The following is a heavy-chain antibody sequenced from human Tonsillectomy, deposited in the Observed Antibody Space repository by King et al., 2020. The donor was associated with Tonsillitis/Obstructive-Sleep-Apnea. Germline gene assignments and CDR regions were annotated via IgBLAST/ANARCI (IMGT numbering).Heavy chain of an antibody. CDR2: INPSDGIT. D-gene: IGHD2-15*01. V-gene: IGHV1-46*01. CDR1: GYTFTRNY. CDR3: VRDDKDGRHLDY. J-gene: IGHJ4*02. Sequence: QLVQSGAEVKKPGASVKVSCKASGYTFTRNYVHSVREAPGQGREWMGTINPSDGITTYAPKFQGRVTMTTDTSTSTGNMELSSLRAEDTAEYYCVRDDKDGRHLDYWGQGSLVSVSS.